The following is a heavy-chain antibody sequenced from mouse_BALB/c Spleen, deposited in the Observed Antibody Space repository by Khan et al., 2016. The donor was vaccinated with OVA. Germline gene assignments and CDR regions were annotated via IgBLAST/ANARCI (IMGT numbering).Heavy chain of an antibody. CDR1: GYTFTSYY. Sequence: QVQLKQSGAELVKPGASVKLSCKASGYTFTSYYIYWVKQRPGQGLEWIGEINPSNGGSNFNEKFKNKATLTVDKSSSTTYMQLSSLTSEDSAVXDCTRGGYSSFAYWGQGTLVTVSA. CDR3: TRGGYSSFAY. J-gene: IGHJ3*01. V-gene: IGHV1S81*02. CDR2: INPSNGGS. D-gene: IGHD1-3*01.